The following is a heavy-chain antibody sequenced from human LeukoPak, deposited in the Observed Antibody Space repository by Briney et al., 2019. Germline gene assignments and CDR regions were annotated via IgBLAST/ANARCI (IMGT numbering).Heavy chain of an antibody. CDR2: TYYRSKWYN. CDR3: ARDRYYYDSSGYYRDYYYYGMDV. J-gene: IGHJ6*02. D-gene: IGHD3-22*01. CDR1: GDSVSSNSAA. V-gene: IGHV6-1*01. Sequence: SQTLSLTCAISGDSVSSNSAAWNWIRQSPSRGLEWLVRTYYRSKWYNDYAVSVKSRITINPDTSKNQFSLQLNSVTPEDTAVYYCARDRYYYDSSGYYRDYYYYGMDVWGQGTTVTVSS.